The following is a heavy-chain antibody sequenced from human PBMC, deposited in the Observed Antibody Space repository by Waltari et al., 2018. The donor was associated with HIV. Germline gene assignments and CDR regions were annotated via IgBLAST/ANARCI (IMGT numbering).Heavy chain of an antibody. CDR2: IYYSGST. J-gene: IGHJ6*02. CDR1: GGSISRSY. CDR3: ARLSYPTYYYGMDV. D-gene: IGHD1-26*01. Sequence: QVQLQESGPGLVKPSEPLSLTCPVSGGSISRSYSSWLRPPPGKGLDWIGYIYYSGSTNYNPSLKSRVTISVDTSKNQFSLKVSSETAADTAVYYCARLSYPTYYYGMDVWGQGTTVTVSS. V-gene: IGHV4-59*08.